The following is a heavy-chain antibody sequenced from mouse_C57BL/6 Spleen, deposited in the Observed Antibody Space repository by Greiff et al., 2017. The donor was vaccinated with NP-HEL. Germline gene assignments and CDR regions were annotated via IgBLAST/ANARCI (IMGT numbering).Heavy chain of an antibody. CDR3: ARECDYDKAWFAY. J-gene: IGHJ3*01. Sequence: QVQLKQPGAELVKPGASVKLSCKASGYTFTSYWMHWVKQRPGQGLEWIGMIHPNSGSTNYNEKFKSKATLTVDKSSSTAYMQLSSLTSEDSAVYYCARECDYDKAWFAYWGQGTLVTVSA. V-gene: IGHV1-64*01. D-gene: IGHD2-4*01. CDR1: GYTFTSYW. CDR2: IHPNSGST.